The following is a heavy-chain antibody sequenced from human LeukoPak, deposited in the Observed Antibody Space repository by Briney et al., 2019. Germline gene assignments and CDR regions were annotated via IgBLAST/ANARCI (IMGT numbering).Heavy chain of an antibody. Sequence: PSETLSLTCTVSGGSITSYYWTWIRQPPGKGLEWIGYIYHSGTTNYNPSLKSRVSISVDTSKNQFSLNLSSVTAADTAVYYCAQKAPYSPGYSQHWGQGTLVTVSS. CDR2: IYHSGTT. J-gene: IGHJ1*01. V-gene: IGHV4-59*01. CDR1: GGSITSYY. D-gene: IGHD2-15*01. CDR3: AQKAPYSPGYSQH.